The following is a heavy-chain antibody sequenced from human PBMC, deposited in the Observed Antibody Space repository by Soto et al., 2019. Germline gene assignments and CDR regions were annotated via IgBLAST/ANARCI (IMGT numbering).Heavy chain of an antibody. Sequence: QVQLVQSGAEVKKPGASVKVSCKASGYIFTSYAMHWVRQAPGQRLEWMGWINTGDGNTKYSQKLQGRVTSTRDTSAGTAYMELSSLTSADAAVFYCAGDVSGTYYYCGMDVGGQGTTVTVS. J-gene: IGHJ6*02. V-gene: IGHV1-3*04. CDR1: GYIFTSYA. CDR2: INTGDGNT. D-gene: IGHD1-26*01. CDR3: AGDVSGTYYYCGMDV.